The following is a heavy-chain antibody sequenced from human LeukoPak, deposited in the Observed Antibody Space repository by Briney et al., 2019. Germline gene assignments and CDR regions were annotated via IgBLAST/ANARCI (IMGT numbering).Heavy chain of an antibody. Sequence: SETLSLTCTVSGGSISSGDYYWSWIRQPPGKGLEWIGYIYYSGSTYYNPSLKSRVTISVDTSKNQFSLKLSSVTAADTAVYYCAKDLGSSSWYVGDYWGQGTLVTVSS. D-gene: IGHD6-13*01. V-gene: IGHV4-30-4*01. CDR2: IYYSGST. CDR3: AKDLGSSSWYVGDY. CDR1: GGSISSGDYY. J-gene: IGHJ4*02.